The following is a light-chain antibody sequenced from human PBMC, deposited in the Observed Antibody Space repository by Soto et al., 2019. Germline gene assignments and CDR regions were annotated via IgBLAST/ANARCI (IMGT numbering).Light chain of an antibody. V-gene: IGLV1-51*01. CDR3: SAYTARSTLV. Sequence: QSVLTQPPSVSAAPGQKVTISCSGSSSNLGSNYVSWYQQLPGSAPKLLIYEVRNRPSGISSRFSGSRSGNTASLTISGLQSEDEGDYYCSAYTARSTLVFGGGTKLTVL. J-gene: IGLJ3*02. CDR1: SSNLGSNY. CDR2: EVR.